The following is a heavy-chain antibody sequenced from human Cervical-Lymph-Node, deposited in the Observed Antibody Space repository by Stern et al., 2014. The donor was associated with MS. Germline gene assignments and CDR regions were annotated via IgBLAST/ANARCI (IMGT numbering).Heavy chain of an antibody. Sequence: VQLEESGAEGKKPGASVKVSCKASGYTFTSYGISWLLQAPGQGLEWMGCSSADSGSTNCAKKLQGRVTMTTDTSTSTAYMEVRSLRSDDTAVYSCARDGDGYNHNYYYYGMDVWGQGTTVTVSS. CDR2: SSADSGST. V-gene: IGHV1-18*01. D-gene: IGHD5-24*01. CDR3: ARDGDGYNHNYYYYGMDV. J-gene: IGHJ6*02. CDR1: GYTFTSYG.